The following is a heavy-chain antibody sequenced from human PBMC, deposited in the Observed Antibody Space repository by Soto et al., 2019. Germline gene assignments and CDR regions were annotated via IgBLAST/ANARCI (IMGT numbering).Heavy chain of an antibody. CDR2: ISYDGCNK. J-gene: IGHJ6*02. V-gene: IGHV3-30-3*01. CDR1: GFTFSSYA. D-gene: IGHD6-19*01. CDR3: ARVYSSGWSYYYYGMDV. Sequence: QVKLVESRGGVVQPGRSLRLSCAASGFTFSSYAMHWVRQAPGKGLEWVAVISYDGCNKYYADSVKGRFTISRDNSKNTLYLQMNSLRAEDTAVYYCARVYSSGWSYYYYGMDVWGQGTTVTVSS.